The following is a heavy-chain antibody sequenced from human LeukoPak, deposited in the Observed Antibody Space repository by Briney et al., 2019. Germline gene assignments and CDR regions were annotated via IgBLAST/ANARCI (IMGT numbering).Heavy chain of an antibody. Sequence: ASVKVSCTASGGTFSSYAISWVRQAPGQGLEWMGGIIPIFGTANYAQKFQGRVTITADESTSTAYMELSSLRSEDTAVYYCATSPRGYCSGGSCGNFDYWGQGTLVTVSS. D-gene: IGHD2-15*01. J-gene: IGHJ4*02. V-gene: IGHV1-69*01. CDR2: IIPIFGTA. CDR3: ATSPRGYCSGGSCGNFDY. CDR1: GGTFSSYA.